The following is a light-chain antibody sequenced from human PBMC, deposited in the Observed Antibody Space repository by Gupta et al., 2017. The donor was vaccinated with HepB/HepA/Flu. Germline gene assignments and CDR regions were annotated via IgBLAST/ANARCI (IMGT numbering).Light chain of an antibody. CDR3: QNWSTGIVV. CDR1: SGHSSYA. J-gene: IGLJ2*01. Sequence: QLVLPQSPSASASLGASVKLTCTLSSGHSSYAIAWHQQQPEQGPRYLMKLNSDGSHSTGDGIPDCFSGSSSGADVHRXIXSLQAEXDDYYYCQNWSTGIVVFGGGTKLTVL. CDR2: LNSDGSH. V-gene: IGLV4-69*01.